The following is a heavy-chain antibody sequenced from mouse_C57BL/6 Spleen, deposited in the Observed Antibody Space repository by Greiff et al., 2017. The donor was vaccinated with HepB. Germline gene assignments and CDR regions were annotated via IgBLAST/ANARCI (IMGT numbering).Heavy chain of an antibody. Sequence: EVQLVESGGGLVKPGGSLKLSCAASGFTFSSYAMSWVRQTPEKSLEWVATISDGGSYTYYPDNVKGRFTISRDNAKNNLYLQMRHLKSEDTAMYYCARDGELGREYWYFDVWGTGTTVTVAS. D-gene: IGHD4-1*01. J-gene: IGHJ1*03. V-gene: IGHV5-4*01. CDR3: ARDGELGREYWYFDV. CDR2: ISDGGSYT. CDR1: GFTFSSYA.